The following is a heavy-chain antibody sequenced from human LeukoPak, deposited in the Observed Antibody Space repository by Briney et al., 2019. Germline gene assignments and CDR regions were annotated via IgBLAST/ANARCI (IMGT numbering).Heavy chain of an antibody. CDR1: GFTFSSYA. V-gene: IGHV3-23*01. CDR3: ANPLQYSSGWYYFDY. Sequence: PGGSLRLSCAASGFTFSSYAMSWVRQAPGKGLEWVSAISGSGGSTYYADSVKGRFTISRDNSKNTLYLQMNSLRAEDTAVYYCANPLQYSSGWYYFDYWGQGTLVTVSS. CDR2: ISGSGGST. D-gene: IGHD6-19*01. J-gene: IGHJ4*02.